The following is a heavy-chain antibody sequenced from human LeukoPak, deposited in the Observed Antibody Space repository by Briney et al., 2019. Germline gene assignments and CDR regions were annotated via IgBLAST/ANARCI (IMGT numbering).Heavy chain of an antibody. D-gene: IGHD1-26*01. Sequence: GGSLRLSCAASGFTVSSNYMSWVRQAPGKGLEWVSVIYGGGSTYYADSVKGRFTISRDNSKNTLYLQMNSLRAEDTAVYYCASGEEVGATFYWGQGTLVTVSS. CDR1: GFTVSSNY. V-gene: IGHV3-66*01. CDR3: ASGEEVGATFY. J-gene: IGHJ4*02. CDR2: IYGGGST.